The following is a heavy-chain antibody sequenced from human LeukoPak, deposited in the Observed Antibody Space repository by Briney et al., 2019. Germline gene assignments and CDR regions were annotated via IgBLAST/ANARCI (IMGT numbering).Heavy chain of an antibody. J-gene: IGHJ4*02. CDR1: GDSVSSNSAA. CDR3: ARGVRSSRLGELSYDY. V-gene: IGHV6-1*01. Sequence: SQTLSLTCAISGDSVSSNSAAWNWIRQSPSRGLEWQGRTYYRSKWYNDYAVSVKSRITIYPDTSKNQFSLQLNSVTPEDTAVYYCARGVRSSRLGELSYDYWGQGTLVTVSS. CDR2: TYYRSKWYN. D-gene: IGHD3-16*02.